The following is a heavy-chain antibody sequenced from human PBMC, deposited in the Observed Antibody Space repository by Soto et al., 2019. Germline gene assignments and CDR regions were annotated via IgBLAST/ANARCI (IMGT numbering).Heavy chain of an antibody. CDR1: GFSFSDYS. D-gene: IGHD6-13*01. CDR2: TKHDRSEK. Sequence: EVHLVESGGGLVQPGGSLRISCAASGFSFSDYSMTWVRKAPGKGMEWVADTKHDRSEKHYLDSVKGRFNISRDDARNFVYLQISSLKAEDEAGYYCAIVGVADPIDPRGQGNLVTVSS. V-gene: IGHV3-7*01. CDR3: AIVGVADPIDP. J-gene: IGHJ5*02.